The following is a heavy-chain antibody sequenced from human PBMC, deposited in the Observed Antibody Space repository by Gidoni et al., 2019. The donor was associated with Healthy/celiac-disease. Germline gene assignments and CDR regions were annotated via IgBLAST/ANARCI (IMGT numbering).Heavy chain of an antibody. CDR1: GGSFSGYY. Sequence: QVQLQQWGAGLLKPSETLSLTCAVYGGSFSGYYWSWIRQPPGKGLEWIGEINHSGSTNYNPSLKSRVTMSVDTSKNQFSLKLSSVTAADTAVYYCARGPGNGPPKLWGQGTLVTVSS. CDR3: ARGPGNGPPKL. J-gene: IGHJ4*02. CDR2: INHSGST. V-gene: IGHV4-34*01. D-gene: IGHD3-10*01.